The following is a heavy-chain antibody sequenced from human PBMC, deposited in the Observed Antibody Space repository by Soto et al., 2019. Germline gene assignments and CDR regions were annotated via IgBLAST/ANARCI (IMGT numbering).Heavy chain of an antibody. Sequence: SETLSLTCTVSGGSISSYYWSWIRQPPGKGLEWIGYIYYSGSTNYNPSLKSRVTISVDTSKNQFSLKLSSVTAADTAVYYCARLGIANAVAHPPGDYWGQGTLVTVSS. D-gene: IGHD6-19*01. CDR1: GGSISSYY. CDR2: IYYSGST. V-gene: IGHV4-59*08. J-gene: IGHJ4*02. CDR3: ARLGIANAVAHPPGDY.